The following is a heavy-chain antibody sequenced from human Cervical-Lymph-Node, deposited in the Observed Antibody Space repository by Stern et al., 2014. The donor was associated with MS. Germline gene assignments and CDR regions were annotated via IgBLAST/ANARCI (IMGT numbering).Heavy chain of an antibody. V-gene: IGHV1-46*01. CDR1: GYTFTSYY. D-gene: IGHD3-22*01. CDR3: AREVIVVDYYYYGMDV. CDR2: INPSGGST. Sequence: VQLEESGAEVKKPGASVKVSCKASGYTFTSYYMHWVRQAPGQGLEWMGIINPSGGSTSYAQNFQGRVTMTRDTSTSTVYMELSSLRSDDTAVYYCAREVIVVDYYYYGMDVWGRGTTVTVSS. J-gene: IGHJ6*02.